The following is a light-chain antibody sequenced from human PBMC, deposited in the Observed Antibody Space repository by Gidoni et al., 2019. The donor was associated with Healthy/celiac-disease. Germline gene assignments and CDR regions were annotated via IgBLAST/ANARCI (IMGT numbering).Light chain of an antibody. J-gene: IGLJ1*01. Sequence: QSVLTQPPSESGTPGQRVTISCSGSSSNIGSNTVNWYQQLPGTAPKLLIYGNNQRPSGVPYRFSGSKSGTSASLAISGLQSEDEADYYCAAWDDGLNGYVFGTGTKVTVL. CDR3: AAWDDGLNGYV. CDR2: GNN. V-gene: IGLV1-44*01. CDR1: SSNIGSNT.